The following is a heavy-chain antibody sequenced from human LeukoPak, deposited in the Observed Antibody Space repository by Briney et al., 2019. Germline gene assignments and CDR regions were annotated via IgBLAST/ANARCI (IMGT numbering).Heavy chain of an antibody. CDR3: TTDYCSSTSCLDY. Sequence: GGSLRLSCAASGLTFSNAWMSWVRQAPGKGLEWVGRIKSKTDGGTTDYAAPVKGRFTISRDDSKNTLYLQMNSLKTEDTAVYYCTTDYCSSTSCLDYWGQGTLVTVSS. J-gene: IGHJ4*02. D-gene: IGHD2-2*01. CDR1: GLTFSNAW. CDR2: IKSKTDGGTT. V-gene: IGHV3-15*01.